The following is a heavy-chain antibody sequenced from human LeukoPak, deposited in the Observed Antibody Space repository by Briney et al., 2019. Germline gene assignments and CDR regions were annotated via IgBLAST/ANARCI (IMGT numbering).Heavy chain of an antibody. CDR3: ARRLSGMDV. J-gene: IGHJ6*02. D-gene: IGHD3-22*01. V-gene: IGHV4-59*01. Sequence: SETLSLTCTVSGGSISSYYWSWIRQPPGKGLEWIGYIYYSGSTNYNPSLKSRVTISVDTSKNQFSLKLSSVTAADTAVYYCARRLSGMDVWGQGTTVTVSS. CDR1: GGSISSYY. CDR2: IYYSGST.